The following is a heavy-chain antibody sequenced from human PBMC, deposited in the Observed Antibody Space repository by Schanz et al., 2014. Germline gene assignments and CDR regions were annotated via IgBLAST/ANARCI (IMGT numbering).Heavy chain of an antibody. CDR2: ISPYNGNT. V-gene: IGHV1-18*01. CDR1: GYTFTSYG. J-gene: IGHJ4*02. D-gene: IGHD5-12*01. CDR3: ARAFGGYDPAGALDY. Sequence: QVQLLQSGAEVKKPGASVKVSCKASGYTFTSYGISWVRQAPGQGLEWMGWISPYNGNTNYAQKLQGRVTMTADTSTSTAYMELRSLRSDDTAVHYCARAFGGYDPAGALDYWGQGTLVNVSS.